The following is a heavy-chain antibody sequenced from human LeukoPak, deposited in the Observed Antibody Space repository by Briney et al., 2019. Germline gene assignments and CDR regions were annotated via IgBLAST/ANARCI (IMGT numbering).Heavy chain of an antibody. CDR2: ISGSGGST. CDR1: GFTFSSYA. Sequence: GGSLRLSCAASGFTFSSYAMSWVRQAPGKGLEWVSAISGSGGSTYYPASVKGRFTISRDNSKNTLYLQMSSLRAEDTAMYYCAKDRGSRDWHKDAFDIWGQGTMVTVSS. CDR3: AKDRGSRDWHKDAFDI. D-gene: IGHD6-19*01. V-gene: IGHV3-23*01. J-gene: IGHJ3*02.